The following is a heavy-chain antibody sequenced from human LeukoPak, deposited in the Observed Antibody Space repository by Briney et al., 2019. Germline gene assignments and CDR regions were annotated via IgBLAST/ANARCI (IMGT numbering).Heavy chain of an antibody. V-gene: IGHV4-31*03. Sequence: PSETLSLTCTVSGGSISSGGYYWRWIRQHPGKGLEWLGSIFSSASTIYNPSLKSRVIIPVDTTKNQFSLKLTSVTAADTAVYYCARDFTGGSFDYWGQGTLVTVSS. J-gene: IGHJ4*02. CDR1: GGSISSGGYY. D-gene: IGHD2-8*02. CDR2: IFSSAST. CDR3: ARDFTGGSFDY.